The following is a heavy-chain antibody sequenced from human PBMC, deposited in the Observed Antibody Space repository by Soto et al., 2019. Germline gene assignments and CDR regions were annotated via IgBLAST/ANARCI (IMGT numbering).Heavy chain of an antibody. CDR1: GFTVSSKY. Sequence: GGSLRLSCAASGFTVSSKYMTWVRQAPGKGLEWVSVIYGGGTTYYADSVKGRFTISRDNSKNTLYLQVNSLRAEDTAVYYCVQTTGWPGFDFWGKGTLVPVSS. D-gene: IGHD1-1*01. V-gene: IGHV3-53*01. CDR2: IYGGGTT. J-gene: IGHJ4*02. CDR3: VQTTGWPGFDF.